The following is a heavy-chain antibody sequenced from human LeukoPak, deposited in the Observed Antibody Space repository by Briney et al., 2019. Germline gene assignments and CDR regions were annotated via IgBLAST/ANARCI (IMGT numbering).Heavy chain of an antibody. V-gene: IGHV3-23*01. Sequence: PGGSLRLSCAASGFTFNSYAITWFGQAPGKGLEWFSGISGSGGSTYDADSVKGRFTISRDNSKNTLYLQMNSLRAEDTAVYYCAKEKDSSGYFDYWGKGTLVTVSS. CDR3: AKEKDSSGYFDY. D-gene: IGHD2-15*01. J-gene: IGHJ4*02. CDR2: ISGSGGST. CDR1: GFTFNSYA.